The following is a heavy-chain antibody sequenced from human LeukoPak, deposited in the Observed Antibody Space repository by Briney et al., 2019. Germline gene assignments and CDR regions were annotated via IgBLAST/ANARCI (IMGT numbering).Heavy chain of an antibody. CDR2: ISESSSHI. Sequence: PGGSLRLSCVASGFTFSSYSMHWVRQAPGKGLEWVSSISESSSHIYYTDSVEGRFTISRDNIKNSLYLQMNSLRAEDTAVYYCAREDGGFDPWGQGTLVTVSS. D-gene: IGHD3-16*01. J-gene: IGHJ5*02. V-gene: IGHV3-21*04. CDR3: AREDGGFDP. CDR1: GFTFSSYS.